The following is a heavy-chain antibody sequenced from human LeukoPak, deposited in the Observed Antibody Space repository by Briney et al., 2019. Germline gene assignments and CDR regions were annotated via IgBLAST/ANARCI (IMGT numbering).Heavy chain of an antibody. CDR2: IYTTGST. D-gene: IGHD5-18*01. J-gene: IGHJ4*02. Sequence: SETLSLTCAVYGGSFSGYYWSRIRQPAGKGLEWIGRIYTTGSTNYNPSLKSRVTMSLDTSKNQFSLKLSSVTAADTAVYYCARDLGGGGYSYGLDYWGQGTLVTVSS. V-gene: IGHV4-4*07. CDR3: ARDLGGGGYSYGLDY. CDR1: GGSFSGYY.